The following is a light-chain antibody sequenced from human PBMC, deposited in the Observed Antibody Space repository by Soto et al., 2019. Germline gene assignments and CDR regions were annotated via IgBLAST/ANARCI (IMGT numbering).Light chain of an antibody. CDR3: QQSYSTLTVT. Sequence: DIQMTQSPSSLSASVGDRVTITCRASQSISSYLNWYQQKPGKAPKLLIYAASSLQSGVPSRFSGSGSGTDFTLTISSLQPEDFASYYCQQSYSTLTVTFGPRTKVDIK. CDR2: AAS. CDR1: QSISSY. V-gene: IGKV1-39*01. J-gene: IGKJ3*01.